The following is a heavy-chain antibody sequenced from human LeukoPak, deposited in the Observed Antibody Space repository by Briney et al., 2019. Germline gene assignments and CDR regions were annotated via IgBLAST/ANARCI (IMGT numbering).Heavy chain of an antibody. CDR2: ISGSGGST. CDR3: AKDYDFWSGYSDAFDI. D-gene: IGHD3-3*01. J-gene: IGHJ3*02. CDR1: GFTFSSYA. V-gene: IGHV3-23*01. Sequence: PGGSLRLSCAASGFTFSSYAMSWVRQAPGKGLEWVSAISGSGGSTYYADSVKGRFTISRDNSKSTLYLQMNSLRAEDTAVYYCAKDYDFWSGYSDAFDIWGQGTMVTVSS.